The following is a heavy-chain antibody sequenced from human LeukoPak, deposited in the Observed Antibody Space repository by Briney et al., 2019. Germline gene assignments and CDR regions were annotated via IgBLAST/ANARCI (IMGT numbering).Heavy chain of an antibody. V-gene: IGHV4-30-2*01. CDR1: GASISSGAYY. D-gene: IGHD7-27*01. J-gene: IGHJ4*02. Sequence: SETLSLTCTVSGASISSGAYYWSWIRQPPGKGLEWIGYIYQSGSTYYNASLKSRVTISIDRSKNQFSLKLSSVTAADTAVYYCARGVTGPLDYWGQGTLVTVSS. CDR3: ARGVTGPLDY. CDR2: IYQSGST.